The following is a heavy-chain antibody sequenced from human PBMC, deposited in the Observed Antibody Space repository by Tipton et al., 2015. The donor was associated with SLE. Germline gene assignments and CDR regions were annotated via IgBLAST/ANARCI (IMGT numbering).Heavy chain of an antibody. D-gene: IGHD3-10*01. Sequence: TLSLTCAVYGGSFSGYYWSWIRQPPGKGLEWIGEIKHRGSTNYNPSLKSRVTISVDTSKNQFSLKLSSLTAADTAVYYCATAGGSGSNDAFDIWGQGTMVTVSS. CDR3: ATAGGSGSNDAFDI. V-gene: IGHV4-34*01. CDR2: IKHRGST. J-gene: IGHJ3*02. CDR1: GGSFSGYY.